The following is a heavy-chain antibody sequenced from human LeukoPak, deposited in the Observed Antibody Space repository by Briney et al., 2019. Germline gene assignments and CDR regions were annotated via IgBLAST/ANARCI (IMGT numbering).Heavy chain of an antibody. V-gene: IGHV4-59*01. Sequence: KPSETLSLTCTVSGGSISSYYWSWIRQPPGKGLEWVGYIYYSGSTNYNPSLKSRVTISVDTSKNQSSLKLSSVTAADTAVYYCARTGKVGATDYWGQGTLVTVSS. CDR1: GGSISSYY. CDR2: IYYSGST. CDR3: ARTGKVGATDY. D-gene: IGHD1-26*01. J-gene: IGHJ4*02.